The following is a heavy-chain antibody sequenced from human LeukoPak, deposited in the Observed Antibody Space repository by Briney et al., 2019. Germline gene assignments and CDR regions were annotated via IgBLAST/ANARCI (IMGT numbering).Heavy chain of an antibody. CDR1: GYSISSGYY. V-gene: IGHV4-38-2*01. D-gene: IGHD6-6*01. CDR3: ARVQYSSSSGYGYYYYYYMDV. Sequence: SETLSLTCAVSGYSISSGYYWGWIRQPPGKGLEWIGSIYHSGSTHYNPSLKSRVTISVDTSKNQFSLKLSSVTAADTAVYYCARVQYSSSSGYGYYYYYYMDVWGKGTTVTVSS. J-gene: IGHJ6*03. CDR2: IYHSGST.